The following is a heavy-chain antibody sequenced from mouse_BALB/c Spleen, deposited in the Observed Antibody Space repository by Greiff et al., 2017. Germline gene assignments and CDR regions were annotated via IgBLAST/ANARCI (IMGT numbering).Heavy chain of an antibody. Sequence: EVKLVESGGGLVQPGGSLRLSCATSGFTFTDYYMSWVRQPPGKALEWLGFIRNKANGYTTEYSASVKGRFTISRDNSQSILYLQMNTLRAEDSATYYGARDINMITPFAYWGQGTLVTVSA. CDR1: GFTFTDYY. D-gene: IGHD2-4*01. CDR2: IRNKANGYTT. CDR3: ARDINMITPFAY. J-gene: IGHJ3*01. V-gene: IGHV7-3*02.